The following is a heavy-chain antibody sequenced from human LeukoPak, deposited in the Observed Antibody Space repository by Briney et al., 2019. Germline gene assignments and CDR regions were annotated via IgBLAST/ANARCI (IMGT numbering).Heavy chain of an antibody. CDR2: ISAYNGNT. Sequence: ASVKVSCKASGYTFTSYGISWVRQAPGQGLEWIGWISAYNGNTNYAQKLQGRVTMTTDTSTSTAYMELRSLRSDDTAVYYCARGHYYDSSGYYDLDYWGQGTLVTVSS. CDR3: ARGHYYDSSGYYDLDY. CDR1: GYTFTSYG. J-gene: IGHJ4*02. V-gene: IGHV1-18*01. D-gene: IGHD3-22*01.